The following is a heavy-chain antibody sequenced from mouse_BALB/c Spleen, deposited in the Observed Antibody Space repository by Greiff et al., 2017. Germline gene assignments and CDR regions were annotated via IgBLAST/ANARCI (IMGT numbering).Heavy chain of an antibody. Sequence: VQLQESGPGLVAPSQSLSITCTVSGFSLTSYGVHWVRQPPGKGLEWLGVIWAGGSTNYNSALMSRLSISKDNSKSQVFLKMNSLQTDDTAMYYCAREVYGNYWYFDVWGAGTTVTVSS. V-gene: IGHV2-9*02. J-gene: IGHJ1*01. CDR2: IWAGGST. D-gene: IGHD2-1*01. CDR1: GFSLTSYG. CDR3: AREVYGNYWYFDV.